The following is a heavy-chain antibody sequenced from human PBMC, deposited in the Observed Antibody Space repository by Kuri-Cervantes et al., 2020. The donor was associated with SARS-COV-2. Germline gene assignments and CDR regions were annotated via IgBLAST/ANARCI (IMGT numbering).Heavy chain of an antibody. V-gene: IGHV3-66*02. CDR1: GFTVSSNY. J-gene: IGHJ3*02. CDR3: ATKPPGVNDAFDI. Sequence: GESLKISCAASGFTVSSNYMSWVRQAPGKGLEWVSVIYSGGSTYYADSVKGRFTISRDNSKNTLYLQMNSLRAEDTAVYYCATKPPGVNDAFDIWGQGTMVTVSS. CDR2: IYSGGST. D-gene: IGHD1-14*01.